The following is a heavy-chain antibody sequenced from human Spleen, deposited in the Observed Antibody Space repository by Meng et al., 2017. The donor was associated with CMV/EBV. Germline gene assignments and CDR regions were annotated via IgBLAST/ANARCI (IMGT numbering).Heavy chain of an antibody. V-gene: IGHV3-30-3*01. J-gene: IGHJ4*02. D-gene: IGHD3-3*01. CDR1: GFAFSSFT. Sequence: GESLKISCAASGFAFSSFTMHWVRQAPGKGLEWVAVISYDGSIKYYADSVKGRFTISRDNSNNTLYLQMNSLRAEDTSVYYCARDLLEGRYWGQGTLVTVSS. CDR3: ARDLLEGRY. CDR2: ISYDGSIK.